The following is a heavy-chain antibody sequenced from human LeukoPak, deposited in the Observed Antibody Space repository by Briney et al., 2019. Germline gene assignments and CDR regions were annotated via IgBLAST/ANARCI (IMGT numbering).Heavy chain of an antibody. J-gene: IGHJ4*02. D-gene: IGHD3-9*01. CDR1: GGSISTYY. V-gene: IGHV4-59*08. Sequence: SETLSLTCTLSGGSISTYYWSWIRQPPGKGLEWIGYIYHSGSTNYNPSLKSRVTISVDTSKNQFSLKLSSVTAADTAVYYCARLKYDILTGYYADYWGQGTLVTVSS. CDR2: IYHSGST. CDR3: ARLKYDILTGYYADY.